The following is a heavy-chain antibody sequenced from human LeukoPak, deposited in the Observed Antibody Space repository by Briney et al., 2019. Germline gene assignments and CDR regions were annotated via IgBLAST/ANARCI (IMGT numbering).Heavy chain of an antibody. V-gene: IGHV3-33*01. CDR3: ARDTPEHLWSRGNYGMDV. CDR2: IWYDGSNK. CDR1: GFTFSSYG. J-gene: IGHJ6*02. Sequence: GGSLRLSCAASGFTFSSYGMHWVRQAPGKGLEWVAVIWYDGSNKYYADSVKGRFTISRDNSKNTLYLQMNNLRAEDTAVYYCARDTPEHLWSRGNYGMDVWGQGTTVTVSS. D-gene: IGHD3-3*01.